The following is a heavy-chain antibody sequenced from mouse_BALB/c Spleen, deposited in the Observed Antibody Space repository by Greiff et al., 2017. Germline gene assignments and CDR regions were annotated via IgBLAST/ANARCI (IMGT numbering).Heavy chain of an antibody. V-gene: IGHV1-7*01. CDR2: INPSTGYT. Sequence: VQLQQSGAELAKPGASVKMSCKASGYTFTSYWMHWVKQRPGQGLEWIGYINPSTGYTEYNQKFKDKATLTADKSSSTAYMQLSSLTSEDSAVYYCARWDYAMDYWGQGTSVTASS. D-gene: IGHD4-1*01. J-gene: IGHJ4*01. CDR1: GYTFTSYW. CDR3: ARWDYAMDY.